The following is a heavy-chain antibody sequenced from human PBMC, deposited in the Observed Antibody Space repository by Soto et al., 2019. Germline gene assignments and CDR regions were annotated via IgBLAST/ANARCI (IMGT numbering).Heavy chain of an antibody. Sequence: GGSLGLSCAASGFTFSSYSMNWVRQAPGKGLEWVSSISSSSSYIYYADSVKGRFTISRDNAKNSLYLQMNSLRAEDTAVYYCASHPRDSSGYWYYFDSWGQGTLVTVSS. V-gene: IGHV3-21*01. J-gene: IGHJ4*02. CDR1: GFTFSSYS. D-gene: IGHD3-22*01. CDR3: ASHPRDSSGYWYYFDS. CDR2: ISSSSSYI.